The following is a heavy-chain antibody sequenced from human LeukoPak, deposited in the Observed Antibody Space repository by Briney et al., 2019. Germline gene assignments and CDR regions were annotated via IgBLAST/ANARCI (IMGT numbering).Heavy chain of an antibody. CDR3: ARGGGFDSSGIDAFDI. J-gene: IGHJ3*02. V-gene: IGHV4-34*01. D-gene: IGHD3-22*01. CDR1: GGSFSGYY. Sequence: SETLSLTCAVYGGSFSGYYWSWIRQPPGKGLEWIGEINHSGSTNHNPSLKSRVTISVDTSKNQFSLKLSSVTAADTAVYYCARGGGFDSSGIDAFDIWGQGTMVTVSS. CDR2: INHSGST.